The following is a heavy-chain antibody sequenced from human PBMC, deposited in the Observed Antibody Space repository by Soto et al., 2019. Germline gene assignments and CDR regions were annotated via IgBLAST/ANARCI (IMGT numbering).Heavy chain of an antibody. D-gene: IGHD1-26*01. CDR2: ISGSGDST. CDR1: GFTFSSYA. J-gene: IGHJ4*02. CDR3: AKDQGGSYYIFDY. Sequence: EVPLLESGGGLVQPGGSLRLSCAASGFTFSSYAMSWVRQAPGKGLERVSAISGSGDSTYYADSVKGRFTISRDNXKNTLYLQMNSLRAEDTAVYYCAKDQGGSYYIFDYWGQGTLVTVSS. V-gene: IGHV3-23*01.